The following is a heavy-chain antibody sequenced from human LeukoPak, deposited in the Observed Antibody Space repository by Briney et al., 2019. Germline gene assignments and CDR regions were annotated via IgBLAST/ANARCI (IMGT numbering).Heavy chain of an antibody. V-gene: IGHV3-23*01. CDR3: AKGSTEAVN. CDR2: ISGSGGST. D-gene: IGHD4-17*01. Sequence: GGSLRLSCAASGCTFSSYVMTWVRQAPGKGLEWVSSISGSGGSTYYADTVKGRFTISRDNSKNTLSLQMNSLRAEDTAIYYCAKGSTEAVNWGQGTLVTVSS. CDR1: GCTFSSYV. J-gene: IGHJ4*02.